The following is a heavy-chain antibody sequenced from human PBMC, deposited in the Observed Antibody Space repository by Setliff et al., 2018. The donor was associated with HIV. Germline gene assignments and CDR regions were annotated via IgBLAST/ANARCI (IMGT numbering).Heavy chain of an antibody. CDR2: IKRDGSQK. CDR1: GFSFNNYW. CDR3: ATDPGDRLWGAFDI. Sequence: GESLTISCAASGFSFNNYWMTWVRQAPGKGLEWVADIKRDGSQKEYGDAVKGRFTITRDNAKNSLYLQMDNLRAEDTAVYYCATDPGDRLWGAFDIWGQGTMVTVSS. V-gene: IGHV3-7*03. D-gene: IGHD3-10*01. J-gene: IGHJ3*02.